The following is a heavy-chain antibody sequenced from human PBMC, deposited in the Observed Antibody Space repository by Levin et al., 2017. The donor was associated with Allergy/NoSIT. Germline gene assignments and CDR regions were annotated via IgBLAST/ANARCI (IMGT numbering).Heavy chain of an antibody. J-gene: IGHJ4*02. CDR2: IYLSGST. D-gene: IGHD3-9*01. Sequence: PSETLSLTCAVSGGSISSGGYSWSWIRQPPGKGLEWIGNIYLSGSTYYNPSLKSRVTISVDRSKNQFSLNLSSVTAADTAVYYCATVEGLFCSGVSCSYSFHYWGQGALVTVSS. V-gene: IGHV4-30-2*01. CDR3: ATVEGLFCSGVSCSYSFHY. CDR1: GGSISSGGYS.